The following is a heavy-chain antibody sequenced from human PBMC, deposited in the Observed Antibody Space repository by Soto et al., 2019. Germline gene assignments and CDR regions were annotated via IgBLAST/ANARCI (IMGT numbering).Heavy chain of an antibody. CDR1: GDSVTSGSHY. CDR3: ARVPVEMATIDYYYSYGVDV. V-gene: IGHV4-61*01. J-gene: IGHJ6*02. D-gene: IGHD5-12*01. CDR2: IFYSENT. Sequence: QVQLQESGPGLVKPSETLSLTCTVSGDSVTSGSHYWSWIRQPPGKGLEYIGYIFYSENTSYHPSRKSRVTISVDTSKNQFSLNLSSVTAADTALYYCARVPVEMATIDYYYSYGVDVWGQGTTVTVSS.